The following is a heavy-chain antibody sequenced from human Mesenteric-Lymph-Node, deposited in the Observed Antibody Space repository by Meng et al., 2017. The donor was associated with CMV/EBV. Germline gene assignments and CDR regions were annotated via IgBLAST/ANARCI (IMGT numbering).Heavy chain of an antibody. Sequence: GASLKISCAASEFTFSDYYMSWIRQAPGKGLEWVSYISISGSIINYAGSVKGRFTISRDNAKMSLNMQMNSLRAEDTAVYHCARDHLIGTTYYYYYGMDVWGQGTTVTVSS. CDR3: ARDHLIGTTYYYYYGMDV. V-gene: IGHV3-11*01. CDR2: ISISGSII. J-gene: IGHJ6*02. CDR1: EFTFSDYY. D-gene: IGHD1-7*01.